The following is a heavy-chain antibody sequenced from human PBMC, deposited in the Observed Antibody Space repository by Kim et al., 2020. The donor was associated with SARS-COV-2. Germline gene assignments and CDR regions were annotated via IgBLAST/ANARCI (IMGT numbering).Heavy chain of an antibody. CDR2: IWYDGSNN. D-gene: IGHD7-27*01. J-gene: IGHJ3*02. Sequence: GGSLRLSCAASGFTFSSYGMHWVRQAPGKGLEWVAVIWYDGSNNYYADSVKGRFTISRDNSKNTLYLQMTSLRAEDTAVYYCAKVLLANWGGAFDIWGQGTMVTVSS. CDR1: GFTFSSYG. CDR3: AKVLLANWGGAFDI. V-gene: IGHV3-33*06.